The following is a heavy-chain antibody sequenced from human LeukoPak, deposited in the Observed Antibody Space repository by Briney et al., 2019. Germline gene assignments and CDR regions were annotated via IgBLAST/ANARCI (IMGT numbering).Heavy chain of an antibody. CDR1: GFTFSSYA. J-gene: IGHJ5*02. D-gene: IGHD6-13*01. CDR3: ARPRGAAAGTFGFDP. V-gene: IGHV3-23*01. Sequence: GGSLRLSCAASGFTFSSYAMSWVRQAPGKGLEWVSAISGSGGTTYDADSVKGRFTISRDNSKNTLYLQMNSLRAEDTAVYYCARPRGAAAGTFGFDPWGQGTLVTVSS. CDR2: ISGSGGTT.